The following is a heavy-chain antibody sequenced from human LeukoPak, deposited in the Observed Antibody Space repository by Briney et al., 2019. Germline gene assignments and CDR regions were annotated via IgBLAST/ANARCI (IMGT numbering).Heavy chain of an antibody. Sequence: SETLSLTFTVSGGSISSSSYYWGWIRQPPGKGLEWIGSIYYSGSTYYNPSLKSRVTISVDTSKNQFSLKLSSVTAADTAVYYCARQWSGYPRYFDYWGQGTLVTVSS. J-gene: IGHJ4*02. CDR1: GGSISSSSYY. D-gene: IGHD3-3*01. V-gene: IGHV4-39*01. CDR3: ARQWSGYPRYFDY. CDR2: IYYSGST.